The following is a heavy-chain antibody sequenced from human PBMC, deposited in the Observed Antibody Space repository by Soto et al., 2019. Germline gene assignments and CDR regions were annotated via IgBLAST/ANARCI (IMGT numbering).Heavy chain of an antibody. CDR2: INHSGST. CDR1: GGSFSGYY. V-gene: IGHV4-34*01. Sequence: SETLSLTCAVYGGSFSGYYWSWIRQPPGKGLEWIGEINHSGSTNYNPSLKSRVTISVDTSKNQFSLKLSSVTAADTAVYYCARYHPLLLWFGESHRDYGMDVWGQGTTVTVSS. J-gene: IGHJ6*02. D-gene: IGHD3-10*01. CDR3: ARYHPLLLWFGESHRDYGMDV.